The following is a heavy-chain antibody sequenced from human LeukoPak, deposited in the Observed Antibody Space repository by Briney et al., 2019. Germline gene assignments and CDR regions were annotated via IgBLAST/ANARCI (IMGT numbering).Heavy chain of an antibody. Sequence: HSEGSLRLSCTASGFTFGEDAMSWFRQAPGKGLEWVGFIRTKSNGETAEYAASVKGRFSISRDDSKSIAYLQMNSLKTEDTGVYFCARLIAVVMAASSYFDSWGQGTRVTVSS. CDR2: IRTKSNGETA. V-gene: IGHV3-49*03. CDR3: ARLIAVVMAASSYFDS. D-gene: IGHD2-21*01. J-gene: IGHJ4*02. CDR1: GFTFGEDA.